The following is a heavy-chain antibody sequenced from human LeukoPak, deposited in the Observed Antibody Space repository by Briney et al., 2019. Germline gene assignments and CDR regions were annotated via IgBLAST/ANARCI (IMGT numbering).Heavy chain of an antibody. V-gene: IGHV3-23*01. Sequence: GGSLRLSCTASGFTFSSYAMSWVRQAPGKGLEWVSAISGSGGSTYYADSVKGRFTISRDNSKNTLYLQMNSLRAEDTAVYYCAKSNLDYGDNPDAFDIWGQGTMVTVSS. CDR3: AKSNLDYGDNPDAFDI. CDR1: GFTFSSYA. J-gene: IGHJ3*02. D-gene: IGHD4-17*01. CDR2: ISGSGGST.